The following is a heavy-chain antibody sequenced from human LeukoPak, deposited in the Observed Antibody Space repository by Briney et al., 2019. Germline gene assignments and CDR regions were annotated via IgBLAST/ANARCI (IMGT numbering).Heavy chain of an antibody. V-gene: IGHV3-7*01. Sequence: PGGSLRLSCAASGFTFGTYWMSWVRQAPGKGLEWVANIKSDGSEKYYADSVKGRFTISRDNVKKSLYMQMNSLRAEDTAAYYCARSPTYYDFWSGYKFIDYWGQGTLVTVSS. J-gene: IGHJ4*02. CDR1: GFTFGTYW. CDR3: ARSPTYYDFWSGYKFIDY. CDR2: IKSDGSEK. D-gene: IGHD3-3*01.